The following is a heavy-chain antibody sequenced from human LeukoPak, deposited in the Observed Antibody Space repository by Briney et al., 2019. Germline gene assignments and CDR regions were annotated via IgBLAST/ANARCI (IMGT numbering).Heavy chain of an antibody. CDR2: ISGSGGGT. Sequence: GGSLRLSCAVSGITLSNYGMSWVRQAPGKGLEWVAGISGSGGGTHYADSVKGRFTISRDNSKNTLYLQMNSLRAEDTAVYYCAREGVTSQFIYYFDYWGQGTLVTVSS. J-gene: IGHJ4*02. D-gene: IGHD3-10*01. V-gene: IGHV3-23*01. CDR1: GITLSNYG. CDR3: AREGVTSQFIYYFDY.